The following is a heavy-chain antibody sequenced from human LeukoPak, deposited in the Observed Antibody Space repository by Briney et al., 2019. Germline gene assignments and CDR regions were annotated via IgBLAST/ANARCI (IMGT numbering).Heavy chain of an antibody. CDR3: ARVGGSSGWTNFDY. V-gene: IGHV1-2*02. J-gene: IGHJ4*02. CDR1: GYTFTGYD. Sequence: ASVKVSCKASGYTFTGYDMHWVRQAPGQGLEWMGWINPNSGGTNYAQKFQGRVTMTRDTSISTAYMELSRLRSDDTAVYYCARVGGSSGWTNFDYWGQGTLVTVSS. CDR2: INPNSGGT. D-gene: IGHD6-19*01.